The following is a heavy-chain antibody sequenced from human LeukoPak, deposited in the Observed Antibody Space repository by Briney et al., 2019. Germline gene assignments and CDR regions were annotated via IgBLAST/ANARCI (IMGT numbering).Heavy chain of an antibody. J-gene: IGHJ4*02. Sequence: GGSLRLSCAASGFTFSGYWMHWVRQAPGKGLVWVSRISSDGYSTTYADSVKGRFTISRDNAKNTLFLQMNSLRAEDTAVYYCVRLVAVPDAYFDYWGQGTLVTVSS. CDR2: ISSDGYST. D-gene: IGHD2-2*01. V-gene: IGHV3-74*01. CDR1: GFTFSGYW. CDR3: VRLVAVPDAYFDY.